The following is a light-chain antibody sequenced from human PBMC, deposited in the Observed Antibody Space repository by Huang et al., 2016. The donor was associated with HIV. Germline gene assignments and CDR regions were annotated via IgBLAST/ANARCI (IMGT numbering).Light chain of an antibody. CDR3: QQYYSFPLT. J-gene: IGKJ1*01. Sequence: AIRITQSPSSLSASTGDKVSLTCRASQDIKTYLAWYQQKPGKPPSLLIYATSTLQSGVPSMFSGSGSGTDFTLTITPRQSEDFATYYCQQYYSFPLTFGQGSQVEV. CDR2: ATS. CDR1: QDIKTY. V-gene: IGKV1-8*01.